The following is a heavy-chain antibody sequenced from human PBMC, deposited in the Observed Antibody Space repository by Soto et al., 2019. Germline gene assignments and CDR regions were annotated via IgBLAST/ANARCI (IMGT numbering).Heavy chain of an antibody. J-gene: IGHJ4*02. Sequence: SETLSLTCTVSGGSISSSSYYWGWIRQPPGKGLEWIGSIYYSGSTYYNPSLKSRVTISVDTSKNQFSLKLSSGTAADTAVYYCARLTGAGIGGTDGGGNNYWGQGTLVTVSS. CDR1: GGSISSSSYY. V-gene: IGHV4-39*01. CDR3: ARLTGAGIGGTDGGGNNY. D-gene: IGHD3-16*01. CDR2: IYYSGST.